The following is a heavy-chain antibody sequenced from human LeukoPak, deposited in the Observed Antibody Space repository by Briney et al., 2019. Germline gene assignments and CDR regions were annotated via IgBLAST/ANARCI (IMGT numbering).Heavy chain of an antibody. Sequence: PSETLSLTCTVSGGSISSSSYYWGWIRQPPGKGLEWIGSIYYSGSTYYNPSLKSRVTISVDTSKNQFSLKLSSVTAADTAVYYWARCMVRGRSMDWLDPWGQGTLVTVSS. D-gene: IGHD3-10*01. V-gene: IGHV4-39*07. CDR3: ARCMVRGRSMDWLDP. CDR2: IYYSGST. J-gene: IGHJ5*02. CDR1: GGSISSSSYY.